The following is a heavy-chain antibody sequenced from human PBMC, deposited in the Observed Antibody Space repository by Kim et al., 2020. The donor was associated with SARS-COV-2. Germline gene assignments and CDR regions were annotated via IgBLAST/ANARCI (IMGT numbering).Heavy chain of an antibody. D-gene: IGHD6-13*01. J-gene: IGHJ4*02. Sequence: SETLSLTCSVSGDSVRSSYYFWGWIRQPPGKGLEYLGNVYYSGTISYNSSLKSRATILVDASENKLALKLTPVTAADTALYFCASGPEQVVPRDVYGGQG. V-gene: IGHV4-39*01. CDR2: VYYSGTI. CDR1: GDSVRSSYYF. CDR3: ASGPEQVVPRDVY.